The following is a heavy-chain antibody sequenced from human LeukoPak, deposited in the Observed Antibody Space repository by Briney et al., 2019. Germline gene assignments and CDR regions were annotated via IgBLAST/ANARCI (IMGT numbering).Heavy chain of an antibody. V-gene: IGHV1-2*02. D-gene: IGHD3-10*01. J-gene: IGHJ5*02. CDR3: ARDLDYYGSGFDP. CDR2: INPNSGGT. Sequence: ASVKVSCKASGYTFTGYYMHWVRQAPGQGLEWMGWINPNSGGTNYAQKFQGRVTMTRDTSISTAYMELSRLRSDDTAVCYCARDLDYYGSGFDPWGQGTLVTVSS. CDR1: GYTFTGYY.